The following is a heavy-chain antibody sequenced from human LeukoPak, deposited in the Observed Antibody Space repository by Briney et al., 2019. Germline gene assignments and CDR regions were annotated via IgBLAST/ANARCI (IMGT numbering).Heavy chain of an antibody. J-gene: IGHJ3*02. CDR3: ARGGGYCSGGSCFLGAFDI. CDR1: GFTFDDYA. CDR2: ITWNSVGI. Sequence: GRSLRLSCAASGFTFDDYAMHWVRRAPGKALEWVSGITWNSVGIGYADSVKGRFTISRDNAKNSLYLQMNSLRAEDTAVYYCARGGGYCSGGSCFLGAFDIWGQGTMVTVSS. D-gene: IGHD2-15*01. V-gene: IGHV3-9*01.